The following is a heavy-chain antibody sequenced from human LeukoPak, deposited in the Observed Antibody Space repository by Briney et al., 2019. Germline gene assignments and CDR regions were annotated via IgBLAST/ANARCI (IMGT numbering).Heavy chain of an antibody. D-gene: IGHD3-16*02. J-gene: IGHJ4*02. CDR1: GFTFSSYW. V-gene: IGHV3-74*01. CDR2: INSDGSAT. Sequence: GGSLRLSCAASGFTFSSYWMHWVRQAPGKGLVWVSRINSDGSATAYADSVKGRFTISRDSAENTLYLQMNSLRAEDTAVYYCARGTAGYHSSYFDYWGQGTLVTVSS. CDR3: ARGTAGYHSSYFDY.